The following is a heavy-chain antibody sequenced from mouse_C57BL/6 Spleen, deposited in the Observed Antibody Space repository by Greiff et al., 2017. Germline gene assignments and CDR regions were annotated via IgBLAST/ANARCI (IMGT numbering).Heavy chain of an antibody. V-gene: IGHV1-7*01. CDR3: ATSNYYGSSYVDY. CDR2: INPSSGYT. D-gene: IGHD1-1*01. Sequence: QVQLKESGAELAKPGASVKLSCKASGYTFTSYWMHWVKQRPGQGLEWIGYINPSSGYTKYNQKFKDKATLTADKSSSTAYMQLSSLTYEDSAVYYCATSNYYGSSYVDYWGQGTTLTVSS. CDR1: GYTFTSYW. J-gene: IGHJ2*01.